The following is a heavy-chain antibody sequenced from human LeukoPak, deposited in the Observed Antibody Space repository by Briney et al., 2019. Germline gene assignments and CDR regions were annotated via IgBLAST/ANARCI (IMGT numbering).Heavy chain of an antibody. D-gene: IGHD5-18*01. Sequence: SETLSLTCTVSGGSLSSSSYYWGWIRQPPGTGLEWIGSIYYSGSTYYNPSLKSRVTMSVDTSKNQFSLKLSSVTAADTAVYYCARGYSYGYDHPYYFDYWGQGTLVTVSS. CDR2: IYYSGST. J-gene: IGHJ4*02. V-gene: IGHV4-39*01. CDR3: ARGYSYGYDHPYYFDY. CDR1: GGSLSSSSYY.